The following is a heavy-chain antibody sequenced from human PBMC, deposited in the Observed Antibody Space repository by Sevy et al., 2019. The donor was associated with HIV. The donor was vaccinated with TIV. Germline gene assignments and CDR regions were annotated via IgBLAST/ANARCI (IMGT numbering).Heavy chain of an antibody. V-gene: IGHV4-59*01. J-gene: IGHJ4*02. CDR3: ARREIAAAGYFDY. D-gene: IGHD6-13*01. Sequence: SEILSLTCTVSGGSISSYYWSWIRQPPGKGLEWIGYIYYSGSTNYNPSLKSRVTISVDTSKNQFSLKLSSVTATDTYAYYCARREIAAAGYFDYWGQGTLVTVSS. CDR2: IYYSGST. CDR1: GGSISSYY.